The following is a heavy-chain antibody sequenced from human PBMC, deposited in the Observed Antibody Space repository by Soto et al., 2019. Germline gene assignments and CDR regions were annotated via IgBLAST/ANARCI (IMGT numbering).Heavy chain of an antibody. D-gene: IGHD2-2*02. J-gene: IGHJ5*02. V-gene: IGHV4-30-2*01. CDR1: GGSISSGGYS. CDR2: IHHSGST. CDR3: ARERGEYCSGTSRYRGTFNWFDP. Sequence: PSETLSLTCAVSGGSISSGGYSWSWIRQASGKGLEWIAYIHHSGSTYYNPSLKSRVTISPDRSKNRFSLELTYVTAADTAVYYCARERGEYCSGTSRYRGTFNWFDPWGQGTLVTVSS.